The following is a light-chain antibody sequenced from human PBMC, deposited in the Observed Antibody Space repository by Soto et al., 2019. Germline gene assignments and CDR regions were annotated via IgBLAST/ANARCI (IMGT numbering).Light chain of an antibody. CDR1: QSISSSY. Sequence: EIVLTQSPGTLPLSPGEGATLSCRASQSISSSYLAWYQQKPGQAPRLLIYAASSRATGIPDRFSGSGSGTDFTLTISRLEPEDFAVYYCQVYDGSHMFSFGQGTKLEIK. CDR2: AAS. J-gene: IGKJ2*01. V-gene: IGKV3-20*01. CDR3: QVYDGSHMFS.